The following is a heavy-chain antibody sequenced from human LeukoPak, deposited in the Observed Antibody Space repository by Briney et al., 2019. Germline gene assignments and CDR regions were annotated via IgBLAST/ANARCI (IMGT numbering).Heavy chain of an antibody. Sequence: SETLSLTCTVSGGSISSYYWSWIRQPPGKGLEWIGYIYYSGSTNYNPSLKSRVTISVDTSKNQFSLKLSSVTAADTAVYYCARGRGYSYGYGALYYYYMDVWGKGTTVTVSS. J-gene: IGHJ6*03. D-gene: IGHD5-18*01. CDR2: IYYSGST. V-gene: IGHV4-59*01. CDR1: GGSISSYY. CDR3: ARGRGYSYGYGALYYYYMDV.